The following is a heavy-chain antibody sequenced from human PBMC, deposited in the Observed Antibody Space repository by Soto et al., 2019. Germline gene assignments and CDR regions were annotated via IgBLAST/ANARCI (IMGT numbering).Heavy chain of an antibody. V-gene: IGHV3-21*01. CDR1: GFTFSSYS. D-gene: IGHD2-21*01. Sequence: GGSLRLSCAASGFTFSSYSMNWVRQAPGKGLEWVSSISSSSSYIYYADSVKGRFTISRDNAKNSLYLQMNSLRAEDTAVYYCARDPIPPDYYYYYGMDFWGQGTTVTVSS. CDR3: ARDPIPPDYYYYYGMDF. CDR2: ISSSSSYI. J-gene: IGHJ6*02.